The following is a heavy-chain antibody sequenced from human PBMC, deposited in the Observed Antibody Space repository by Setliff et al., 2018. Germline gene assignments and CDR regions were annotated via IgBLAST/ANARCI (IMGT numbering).Heavy chain of an antibody. V-gene: IGHV1-69*10. CDR1: GGTFSSYA. J-gene: IGHJ3*02. D-gene: IGHD3-9*01. Sequence: ASVKVSCKASGGTFSSYAISWVRQAPGQGLEWMGGIIPILGIANYAQKFQGRVTITADESTSTAYMELSSLRSEDTAVYYCARDPSPRFDILTGYAPMGAFDIWGQGTMVTVSS. CDR3: ARDPSPRFDILTGYAPMGAFDI. CDR2: IIPILGIA.